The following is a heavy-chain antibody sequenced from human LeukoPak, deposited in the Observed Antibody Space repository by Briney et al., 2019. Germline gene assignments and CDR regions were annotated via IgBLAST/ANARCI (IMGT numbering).Heavy chain of an antibody. D-gene: IGHD3-3*01. CDR3: ARHKLRSPFDY. J-gene: IGHJ4*02. Sequence: SETLSLTCTVSGGSISSYYWSWIRQPPGKGLEWIGYIYYSGSTNCNPSLKSRVTISVDTSKNQFSLKLSSVTAADTAVYYCARHKLRSPFDYWGQGTLVTVSS. CDR2: IYYSGST. V-gene: IGHV4-59*08. CDR1: GGSISSYY.